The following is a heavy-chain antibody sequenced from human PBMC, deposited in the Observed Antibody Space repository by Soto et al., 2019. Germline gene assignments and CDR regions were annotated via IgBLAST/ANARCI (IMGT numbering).Heavy chain of an antibody. V-gene: IGHV3-23*01. J-gene: IGHJ6*03. Sequence: GGSLRLSCAASGFTFSSYAMSWVRQAPGKGLEWVSAISGSGGSTYYADSVKGRFTISRDNSKNTLYLQMNSLRAEDTAVYYCAKAHLYCSGGSCYSLNYYYYMDVWGKGTTVTVSS. CDR3: AKAHLYCSGGSCYSLNYYYYMDV. D-gene: IGHD2-15*01. CDR1: GFTFSSYA. CDR2: ISGSGGST.